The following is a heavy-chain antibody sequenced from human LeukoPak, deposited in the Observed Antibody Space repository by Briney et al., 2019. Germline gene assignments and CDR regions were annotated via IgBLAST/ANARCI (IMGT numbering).Heavy chain of an antibody. CDR1: GFTFSSYS. D-gene: IGHD3-22*01. CDR3: AIGAESSAYPSSLAFDL. V-gene: IGHV3-48*01. CDR2: ISSSSSTI. Sequence: PGGSLRLSCAASGFTFSSYSMNWVRQAPGKGLEWVSYISSSSSTIYYADSVKGRFNLYRDNFKNTLFLQMNSLRAEDTAMYYCAIGAESSAYPSSLAFDLWGQGTMVTVSS. J-gene: IGHJ3*01.